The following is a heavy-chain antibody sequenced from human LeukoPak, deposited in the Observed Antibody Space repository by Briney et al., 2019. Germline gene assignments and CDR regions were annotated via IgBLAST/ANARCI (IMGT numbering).Heavy chain of an antibody. D-gene: IGHD2-2*01. J-gene: IGHJ5*02. Sequence: SETLSLTCAVYGASFSGYYWSWVRQPPGKGLEWIGEMNHSGSNNYNPSLKRRVTISVDTPKNQFSLQLSSVTAADTAVYYCARALRYCSSTSCYYFPVTWFDPWGQGTLVTVSS. CDR3: ARALRYCSSTSCYYFPVTWFDP. CDR2: MNHSGSN. CDR1: GASFSGYY. V-gene: IGHV4-34*01.